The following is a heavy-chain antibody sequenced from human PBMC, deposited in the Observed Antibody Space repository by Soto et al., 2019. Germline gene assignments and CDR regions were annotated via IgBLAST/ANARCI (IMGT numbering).Heavy chain of an antibody. CDR2: INHSGST. CDR1: GGSFSGYY. V-gene: IGHV4-34*01. J-gene: IGHJ6*02. Sequence: SETLSLTCAVYGGSFSGYYWSWIRQPPGKGLEWIGEINHSGSTNYNPSLKSRVTISVDTSKNQFSLKLSSVTAADTAVYYCARFRLTIFGVVTGHYYYYGMDVWGQGTTVTVSS. D-gene: IGHD3-3*01. CDR3: ARFRLTIFGVVTGHYYYYGMDV.